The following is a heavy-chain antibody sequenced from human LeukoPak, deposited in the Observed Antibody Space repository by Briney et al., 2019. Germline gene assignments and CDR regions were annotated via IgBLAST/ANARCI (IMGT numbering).Heavy chain of an antibody. CDR1: GGSFSGYY. J-gene: IGHJ4*02. Sequence: SETLSLTCAVYGGSFSGYYWSWIRQPPGKGLEWIGEINHSGSTNYNPSLKSRVTISVDTSKNQFSLKLSSVTAADTAVYCCARMGIAARGFDYWAREPWSPSPQ. D-gene: IGHD6-6*01. CDR2: INHSGST. V-gene: IGHV4-34*01. CDR3: ARMGIAARGFDY.